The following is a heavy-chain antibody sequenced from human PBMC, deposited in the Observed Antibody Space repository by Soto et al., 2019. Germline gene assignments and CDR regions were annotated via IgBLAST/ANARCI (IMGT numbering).Heavy chain of an antibody. CDR2: IYYSGST. CDR3: ASERYYDILTGYYQGLQN. J-gene: IGHJ1*01. Sequence: PSETLSLTCTVSGGSISSGDYYWSWIRQPPGKGLEWIGYIYYSGSTYYNPSLKSRVTISVDTSKNQFSLKLSSVTAADTAVYYCASERYYDILTGYYQGLQNWGQGTLVTVS. V-gene: IGHV4-30-4*01. CDR1: GGSISSGDYY. D-gene: IGHD3-9*01.